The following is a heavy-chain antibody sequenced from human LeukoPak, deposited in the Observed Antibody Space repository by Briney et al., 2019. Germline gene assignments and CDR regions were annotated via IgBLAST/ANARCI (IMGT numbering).Heavy chain of an antibody. CDR2: IYTSGST. CDR1: GVSISSYY. V-gene: IGHV4-4*07. D-gene: IGHD3-10*01. Sequence: PSETLSLTCTVSGVSISSYYWSWIRQPAGKGLEWIGRIYTSGSTNYTPSLKSRVTISVDKSKNQFSLKLSSVTAADTAVYYCASLRTPGSGNKNRDYYYYMDVWGKGTTVTVSS. CDR3: ASLRTPGSGNKNRDYYYYMDV. J-gene: IGHJ6*03.